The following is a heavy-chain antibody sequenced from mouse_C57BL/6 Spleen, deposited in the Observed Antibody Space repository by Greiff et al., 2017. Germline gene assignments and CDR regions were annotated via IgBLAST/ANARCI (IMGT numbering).Heavy chain of an antibody. D-gene: IGHD2-3*01. V-gene: IGHV5-4*01. Sequence: EVMLVESGGGLVKPGGSLKLSCAASGFTFSSYAMSWVRQTPEKRLEWVATISDGGSYTYYPDNVKGRFTISRDNAKNNLYLQMSHLKSEDTAMYYCAREGRDGYFFAYWGQGTLVTVSA. CDR1: GFTFSSYA. CDR3: AREGRDGYFFAY. CDR2: ISDGGSYT. J-gene: IGHJ3*01.